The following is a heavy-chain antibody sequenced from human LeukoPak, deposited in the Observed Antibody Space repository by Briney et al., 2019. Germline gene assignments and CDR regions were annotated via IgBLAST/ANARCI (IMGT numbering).Heavy chain of an antibody. D-gene: IGHD4-11*01. J-gene: IGHJ4*02. CDR3: TDYNADY. CDR2: ISSSGTTT. CDR1: GFTFSSHE. V-gene: IGHV3-48*03. Sequence: GGSLRLSCAASGFTFSSHEMKWLRQAPGKGLEWVSYISSSGTTTFYADSVKGRFAISRDNAKNSLFLQMDSLRVGDTAVYYCTDYNADYWGQGTLVTVSS.